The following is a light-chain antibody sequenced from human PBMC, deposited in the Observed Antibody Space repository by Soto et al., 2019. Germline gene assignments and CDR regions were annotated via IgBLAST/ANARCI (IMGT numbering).Light chain of an antibody. J-gene: IGLJ1*01. CDR1: SSDVGGYNY. Sequence: QSALTQPASVSGSPGQSITISCTGTSSDVGGYNYVSWYQQHPGKAPKLMIYDVSNRPSGVSNRFSGSKSGNTASLTISGLWVEDEADYYGSSYTRSSSLLWVLGTGTKVTVL. CDR2: DVS. CDR3: SSYTRSSSLLWV. V-gene: IGLV2-14*01.